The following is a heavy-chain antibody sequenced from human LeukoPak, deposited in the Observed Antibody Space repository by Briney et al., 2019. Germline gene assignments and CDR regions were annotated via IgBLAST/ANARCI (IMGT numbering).Heavy chain of an antibody. CDR3: GGGGGRWGDLGNNWFAP. Sequence: PGGSLRLSCAASGFTFSSYSMNWVRQAPGKGLEWVSSISSSSSYIYYADSVKGRFTISRDNAKNSLYLQMNSLRAEDTAVYYWGGGGGRWGDLGNNWFAPGGQGTRVTVSS. CDR1: GFTFSSYS. J-gene: IGHJ5*02. D-gene: IGHD3-16*01. CDR2: ISSSSSYI. V-gene: IGHV3-21*01.